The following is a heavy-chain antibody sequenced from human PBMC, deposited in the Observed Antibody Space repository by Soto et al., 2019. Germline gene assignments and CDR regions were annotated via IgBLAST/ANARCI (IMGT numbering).Heavy chain of an antibody. J-gene: IGHJ6*02. V-gene: IGHV2-70*11. CDR3: ARIRSPRDGMDV. CDR2: IDWDGDE. Sequence: GPTLVNPTQTLTLTCTFSGFSLSTSGVGVGWIRQPPGKALEWLARIDWDGDEKYSTSLRTRLIISKDTSKNQVVLTMTNMDPVDTATYYCARIRSPRDGMDVWGQGTTVTVSS. CDR1: GFSLSTSGVG.